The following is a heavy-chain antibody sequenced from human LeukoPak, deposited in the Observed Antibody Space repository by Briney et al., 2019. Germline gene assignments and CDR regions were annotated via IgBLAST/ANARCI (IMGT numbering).Heavy chain of an antibody. CDR1: GFTFDDYA. J-gene: IGHJ4*02. D-gene: IGHD6-19*01. Sequence: GRSLRLSCAASGFTFDDYAMYWVRQAPGKGLEWVSGISWNSGSIGYADSVKGRFTISRDNAKNSLYLQMNSLRAEDTALYYCAKDRGAVGTVAGTWDYWGQGTLVTVSS. CDR3: AKDRGAVGTVAGTWDY. V-gene: IGHV3-9*01. CDR2: ISWNSGSI.